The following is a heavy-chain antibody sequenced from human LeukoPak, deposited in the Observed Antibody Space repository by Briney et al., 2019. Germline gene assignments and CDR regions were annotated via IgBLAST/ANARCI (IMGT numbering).Heavy chain of an antibody. D-gene: IGHD3-10*01. CDR2: ISGSGGST. CDR1: GFTFSSYA. CDR3: AKDRSGKGDYYYGMDV. Sequence: GGSLRLSCAAFGFTFSSYAMSWVRQAPGKGLEGVSAISGSGGSTYYADSVKGRFTISRDNSKNTLYLQMNSLRAEDTAVYYCAKDRSGKGDYYYGMDVWGQGTTVTVSS. J-gene: IGHJ6*02. V-gene: IGHV3-23*01.